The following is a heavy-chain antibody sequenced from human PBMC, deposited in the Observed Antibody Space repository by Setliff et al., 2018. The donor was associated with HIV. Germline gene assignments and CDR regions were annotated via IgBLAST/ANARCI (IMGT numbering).Heavy chain of an antibody. CDR2: ISTAHYQT. J-gene: IGHJ5*02. CDR3: ARDREGVRLSMIIEGPFDP. V-gene: IGHV1-3*04. CDR1: GYIFSSYT. D-gene: IGHD3-22*01. Sequence: ASVKVSCKASGYIFSSYTMHWVRQAPGQRLEWMGWISTAHYQTKYSQKFQGRVTITRDTSASTAYMELSSLRSDDTAVYYCARDREGVRLSMIIEGPFDPWGQGTLVTVSS.